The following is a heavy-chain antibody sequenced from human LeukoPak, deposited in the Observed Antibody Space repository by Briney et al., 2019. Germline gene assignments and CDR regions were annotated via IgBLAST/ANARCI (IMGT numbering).Heavy chain of an antibody. J-gene: IGHJ4*02. Sequence: PGGSLRLSCAASGFTFSSYSMNWVRQAPGKGLEWVSYISSSSSTIYYADSVKGRFTISRDNAKNSLYLQMNSLRAEDTAVYYCARDGDYGGGGYWGQGTLATVSS. D-gene: IGHD4-17*01. CDR1: GFTFSSYS. CDR2: ISSSSSTI. V-gene: IGHV3-48*01. CDR3: ARDGDYGGGGY.